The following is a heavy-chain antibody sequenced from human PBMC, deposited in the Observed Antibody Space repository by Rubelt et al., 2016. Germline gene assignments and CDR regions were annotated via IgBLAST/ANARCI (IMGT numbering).Heavy chain of an antibody. J-gene: IGHJ4*02. CDR3: ARESSSGWYIDY. V-gene: IGHV1-2*06. CDR2: INPNSGGT. CDR1: GYTFTGYY. Sequence: QVQLVQSGAEVKKPGASVKVSCKASGYTFTGYYMHWVRPAPGQGLEWVGRINPNSGGTNYAQKFQGRVTMAREPSITTAYMELSRLRSDDTAVFYCARESSSGWYIDYWGQGTLVTVSS. D-gene: IGHD6-19*01.